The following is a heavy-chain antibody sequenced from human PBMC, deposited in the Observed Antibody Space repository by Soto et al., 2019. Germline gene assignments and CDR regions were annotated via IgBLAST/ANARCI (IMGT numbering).Heavy chain of an antibody. V-gene: IGHV1-18*01. D-gene: IGHD3-16*01. CDR2: INGYTGNT. Sequence: QVQLVQSGGEVKKPGASVKVSCKASGYTFTSYGFSWVRQAPGQGLEWMGWINGYTGNTHYAQKFQGRVTMTIDTATSTAYMELWTLISDDTAVYYCARSWVTGKGGMDVWGQATTVTVSS. CDR3: ARSWVTGKGGMDV. J-gene: IGHJ6*02. CDR1: GYTFTSYG.